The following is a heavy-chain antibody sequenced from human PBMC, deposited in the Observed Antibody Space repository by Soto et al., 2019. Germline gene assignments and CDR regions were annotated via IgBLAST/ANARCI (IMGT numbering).Heavy chain of an antibody. Sequence: PGESLKISCKGSGYSFTSYWISWVRQMPGKGLEWMGRIDPSDSYTNYSPSFQGHVTISADKSISTAYLQWSSLKASDTAMYYCARHLESVSSWEHYGMDVWGQGTTVTVSS. V-gene: IGHV5-10-1*01. CDR1: GYSFTSYW. J-gene: IGHJ6*02. D-gene: IGHD6-13*01. CDR3: ARHLESVSSWEHYGMDV. CDR2: IDPSDSYT.